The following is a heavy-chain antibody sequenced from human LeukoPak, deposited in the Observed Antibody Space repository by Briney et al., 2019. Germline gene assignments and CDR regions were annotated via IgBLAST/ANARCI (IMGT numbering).Heavy chain of an antibody. V-gene: IGHV4-38-2*02. CDR2: ISHSGST. CDR3: ARVLRYYYDSSGYSANYFDY. D-gene: IGHD3-22*01. CDR1: GYSISTGYY. Sequence: SETLSLTCIVSGYSISTGYYWDWIRQPPGKGLEWIGSISHSGSTYYNPSLKSRVTISVDTSKNQFSLKLSSVTAADTAVYYCARVLRYYYDSSGYSANYFDYWGQGTLVTVSS. J-gene: IGHJ4*02.